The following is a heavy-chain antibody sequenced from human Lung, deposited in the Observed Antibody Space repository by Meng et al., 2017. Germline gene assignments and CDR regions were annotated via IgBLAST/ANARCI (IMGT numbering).Heavy chain of an antibody. CDR3: VRGGQDQAYYDFWSGPFDP. CDR2: IYQSGRT. D-gene: IGHD3-3*01. Sequence: GPRCVERSGPLALHWAVLGGSISGRNWWSWVRQSPGKGLEWIGEIYQSGRTNYNPSLESRVTISLDKSQNHFSLKVKSVTAADTAVYYCVRGGQDQAYYDFWSGPFDPWGQGTLVTVSS. J-gene: IGHJ5*02. V-gene: IGHV4-4*02. CDR1: GGSISGRNW.